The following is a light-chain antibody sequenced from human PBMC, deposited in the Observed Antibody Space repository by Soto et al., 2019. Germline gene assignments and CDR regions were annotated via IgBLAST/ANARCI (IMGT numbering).Light chain of an antibody. V-gene: IGKV1-5*01. J-gene: IGKJ5*01. CDR3: QQFNSL. CDR1: QSISSW. Sequence: DIQMTQSPSTLSASVGDRVTITCRASQSISSWLAWYQQKPGKAPKLLIYDASNLESGVPSRFSGSGSGTEFTLTISSLQPDDFATYYCQQFNSLFGQGTRLEIK. CDR2: DAS.